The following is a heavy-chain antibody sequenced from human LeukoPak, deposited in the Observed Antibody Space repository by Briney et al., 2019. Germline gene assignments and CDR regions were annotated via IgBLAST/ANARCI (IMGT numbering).Heavy chain of an antibody. J-gene: IGHJ5*02. CDR2: IKQDGSEK. CDR3: ARSSVVVVAATGWFDP. D-gene: IGHD2-15*01. V-gene: IGHV3-7*01. Sequence: PGGSLRLSCAASGFTFSSYWMSWVRQAPGKGLEWVANIKQDGSEKYYVDSVKGRFTISRDNAKNSLYLQMNSLRAEDTAVYYCARSSVVVVAATGWFDPWGQGTLVTVSS. CDR1: GFTFSSYW.